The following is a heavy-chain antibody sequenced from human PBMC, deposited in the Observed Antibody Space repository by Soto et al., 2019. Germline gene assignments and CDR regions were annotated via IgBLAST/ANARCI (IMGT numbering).Heavy chain of an antibody. Sequence: LSLTCTVSGASIISSDFYWGWVRQPPGKGLEWIGSIFYLGSSYYNPSLKSRVTMSVDTSKNQFSLRLRSVTAADTALYFCARHSLALRKNNWFDPWGQGIMVTVSS. J-gene: IGHJ5*02. V-gene: IGHV4-39*01. CDR3: ARHSLALRKNNWFDP. CDR1: GASIISSDFY. CDR2: IFYLGSS. D-gene: IGHD3-3*02.